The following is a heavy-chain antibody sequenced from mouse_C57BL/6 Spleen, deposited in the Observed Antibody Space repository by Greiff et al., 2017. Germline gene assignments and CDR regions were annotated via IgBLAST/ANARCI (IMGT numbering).Heavy chain of an antibody. CDR1: GFTFSDYY. CDR2: INYDGSST. CDR3: ARGGFYAMDY. V-gene: IGHV5-16*01. J-gene: IGHJ4*01. Sequence: EVQVVESEGGLVQPGSSMKLSCTASGFTFSDYYMAWVRQVPEKGLEWVATINYDGSSTYYLDSLKSRFIISRDNAKNILYLQMSSLKSEDTATYYCARGGFYAMDYWGQGTSVTVSA.